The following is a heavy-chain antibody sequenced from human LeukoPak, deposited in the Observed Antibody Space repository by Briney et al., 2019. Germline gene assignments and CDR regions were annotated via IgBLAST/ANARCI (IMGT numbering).Heavy chain of an antibody. CDR1: GFTFSSYA. CDR2: ISYDGSNK. CDR3: ASCSSTSWYGGIDY. J-gene: IGHJ4*02. V-gene: IGHV3-30*04. Sequence: GGSLRLSCAASGFTFSSYAMHWVRQAPGKGLEWVAVISYDGSNKYYADSVKGRFTISRDNSKNTLYLQMNSLRAEDTAVYYCASCSSTSWYGGIDYWGQGTLVTVSS. D-gene: IGHD2-2*01.